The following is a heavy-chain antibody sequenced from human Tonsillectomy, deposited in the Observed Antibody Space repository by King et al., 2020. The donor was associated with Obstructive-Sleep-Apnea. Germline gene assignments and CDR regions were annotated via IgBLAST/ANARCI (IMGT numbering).Heavy chain of an antibody. CDR1: GFTFSSYW. CDR2: IKQDGSEK. CDR3: ARVRGSQSFDY. Sequence: VQLVESGGGLVQPGGSLRLSCASSGFTFSSYWMAWVRQAPGKGLEWVSNIKQDGSEKYYVDSVKGRFTISRDNAQNSLYLKMNSLRAEDTAVYYIARVRGSQSFDYWGQGTLVTVSS. J-gene: IGHJ4*02. D-gene: IGHD3-10*01. V-gene: IGHV3-7*01.